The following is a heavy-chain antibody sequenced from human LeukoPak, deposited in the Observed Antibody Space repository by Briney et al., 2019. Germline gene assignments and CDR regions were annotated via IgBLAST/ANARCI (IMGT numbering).Heavy chain of an antibody. CDR2: INDSGSCT. J-gene: IGHJ4*02. CDR1: GFTFRKYA. V-gene: IGHV3-23*01. Sequence: AGGSLRLSCAASGFTFRKYAMTWVRQAPGKGLEWVSGINDSGSCTYYADSVNGRLTISRDNSKNTVYLQMNSLRAEDTAVYYCTKGLYGSGSPPDFWGQGTLVTVSS. CDR3: TKGLYGSGSPPDF. D-gene: IGHD3-10*01.